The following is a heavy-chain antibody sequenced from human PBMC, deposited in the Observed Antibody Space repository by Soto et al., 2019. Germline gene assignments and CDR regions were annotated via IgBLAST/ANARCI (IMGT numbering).Heavy chain of an antibody. CDR1: GFTFSSYA. Sequence: GGSLRLSCAASGFTFSSYAMSWVRQAPGKGLEWAAAISGSGGSTYYADSVKGRFTISRDNAKSTLFLQMNSLRAEDTAVYYCAKDLYYYDSSGPLGAFDYWGQGTLVTVSS. V-gene: IGHV3-23*01. J-gene: IGHJ4*02. CDR2: ISGSGGST. CDR3: AKDLYYYDSSGPLGAFDY. D-gene: IGHD3-22*01.